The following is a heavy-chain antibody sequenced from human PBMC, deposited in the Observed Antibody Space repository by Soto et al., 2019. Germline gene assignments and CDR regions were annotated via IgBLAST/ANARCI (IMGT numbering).Heavy chain of an antibody. D-gene: IGHD6-19*01. CDR3: ARVQCIAVAGPPYYYYGMDV. J-gene: IGHJ6*02. CDR1: GFPLSTSGMC. Sequence: SGPTLVNPTQTLTLTCTFSGFPLSTSGMCVSWIRQPPGKALEWLALIDWDDDKYYSTSLKTRLTISKDTSKNQVVLTMTNMDPVDTATYYCARVQCIAVAGPPYYYYGMDVWGQGTTVTVSS. V-gene: IGHV2-70*01. CDR2: IDWDDDK.